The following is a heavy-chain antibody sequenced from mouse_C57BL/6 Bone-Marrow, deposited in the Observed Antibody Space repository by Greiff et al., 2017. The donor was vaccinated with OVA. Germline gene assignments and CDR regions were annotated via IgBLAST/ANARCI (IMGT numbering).Heavy chain of an antibody. V-gene: IGHV5-4*03. Sequence: EVKLVESGGGLVKPGGSLKLSCAASGFTFSSYAMSWVRQTPEKGLEWVATISDGGSYTYYPDNVKGRFTISRDNAKNNLYLQMSHLKSEDTAMYSCASLNWDRVAWFAYWGQGTLVTVSA. D-gene: IGHD4-1*01. CDR3: ASLNWDRVAWFAY. CDR1: GFTFSSYA. J-gene: IGHJ3*01. CDR2: ISDGGSYT.